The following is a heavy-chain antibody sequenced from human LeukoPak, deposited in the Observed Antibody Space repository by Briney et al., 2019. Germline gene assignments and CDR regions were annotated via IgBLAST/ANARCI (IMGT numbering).Heavy chain of an antibody. D-gene: IGHD6-13*01. Sequence: GGSLRLSCAASGFTFSSYGMHWVRQAPGKGLEWVAVISYDGSNKYYADSVKGRFTISRDNSKNTLYLQMNSLRAEDTAVYYCAKVSQYSSSWYSVWGQGTLVTVSS. J-gene: IGHJ4*02. CDR1: GFTFSSYG. CDR3: AKVSQYSSSWYSV. CDR2: ISYDGSNK. V-gene: IGHV3-30*18.